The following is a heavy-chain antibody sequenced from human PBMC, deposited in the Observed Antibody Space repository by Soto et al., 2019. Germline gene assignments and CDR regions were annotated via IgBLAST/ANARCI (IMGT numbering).Heavy chain of an antibody. Sequence: QIALKESGPTLVKPTQTLTLTCSFSGFSLSTYGDGVGWIRQAPGKALGALALIFWDNDKRYSPSLKSRLTIAKDTSKNHVVLTMTNMDPADTAAYYSAHRRVDSSCLWSCWTFDIWGQGTMVTVSS. D-gene: IGHD3-22*01. J-gene: IGHJ3*02. V-gene: IGHV2-5*02. CDR3: AHRRVDSSCLWSCWTFDI. CDR2: IFWDNDK. CDR1: GFSLSTYGDG.